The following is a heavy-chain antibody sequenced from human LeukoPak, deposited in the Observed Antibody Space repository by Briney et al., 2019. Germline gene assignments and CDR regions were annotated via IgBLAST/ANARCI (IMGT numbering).Heavy chain of an antibody. D-gene: IGHD6-6*01. V-gene: IGHV4-59*01. CDR2: IYYSGST. CDR3: ARGSVAARNDAFDI. Sequence: SETLSLTCTVSGGSISSDYWSWIRHPPGKGLEWIAYIYYSGSTNYNPSLKSRVTISVDTSKNQFSLKLSSVTAADTAVYYCARGSVAARNDAFDIWGQGTMVTVSS. J-gene: IGHJ3*02. CDR1: GGSISSDY.